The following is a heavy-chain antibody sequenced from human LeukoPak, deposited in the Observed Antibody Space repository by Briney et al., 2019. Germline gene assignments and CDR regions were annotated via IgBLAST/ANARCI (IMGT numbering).Heavy chain of an antibody. CDR3: AKSSGGGCYRPTDY. D-gene: IGHD2-15*01. CDR2: IGGSGNCT. CDR1: GFTFSSSA. V-gene: IGHV3-23*01. Sequence: GGSLRLSCAASGFTFSSSAMSWVRQVPGKGLEWVSVIGGSGNCTYYADSVKGRFTISRDSSKNTLYLQMNSLRAEDTAVYYCAKSSGGGCYRPTDYWGQGTLVTVSS. J-gene: IGHJ4*02.